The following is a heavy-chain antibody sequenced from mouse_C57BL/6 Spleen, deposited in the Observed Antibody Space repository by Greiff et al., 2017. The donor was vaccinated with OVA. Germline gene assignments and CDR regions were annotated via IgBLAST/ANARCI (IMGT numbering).Heavy chain of an antibody. CDR1: GFSLTSYG. CDR3: DRNSNYGSSYWYFDV. J-gene: IGHJ1*03. CDR2: IWTGGST. V-gene: IGHV2-2*01. Sequence: VHLVESGPGLVQPSPSLSITCTASGFSLTSYGVHWVRQSPGKGLEWLGVIWTGGSTDYYAAFISSLSSTKDNAKSQVIVKMNSLQADDTAIYDCDRNSNYGSSYWYFDVWGTGTTVTVSS. D-gene: IGHD1-1*01.